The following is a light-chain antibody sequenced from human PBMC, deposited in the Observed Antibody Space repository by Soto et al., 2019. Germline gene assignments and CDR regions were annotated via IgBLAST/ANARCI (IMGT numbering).Light chain of an antibody. CDR2: DAS. Sequence: DIQTTQSPSSLSASVGDRVSFTCQASQDISKFLNWYQHKPGQAPSLLIYDASKSQFGVPSRFSGSGSGTDFTFTISSLQPEDNATYYCQQYDNRPFTFGPGTKVDIK. J-gene: IGKJ3*01. CDR3: QQYDNRPFT. CDR1: QDISKF. V-gene: IGKV1-33*01.